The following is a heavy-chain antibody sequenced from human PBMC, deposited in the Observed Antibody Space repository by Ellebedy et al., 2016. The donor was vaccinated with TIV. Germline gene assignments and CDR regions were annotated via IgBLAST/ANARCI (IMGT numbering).Heavy chain of an antibody. CDR1: GYSFTSYW. V-gene: IGHV5-51*01. D-gene: IGHD1-7*01. Sequence: GESLKISCKGSGYSFTSYWIGCVRQMPGKCLEWMWIISPGDSDTRYRPSFQGQVTISADKSISTAYLQWSSLKASDPAMYYCARTALTGTTVRWFAPWGQGTLVTVSS. J-gene: IGHJ5*02. CDR2: ISPGDSDT. CDR3: ARTALTGTTVRWFAP.